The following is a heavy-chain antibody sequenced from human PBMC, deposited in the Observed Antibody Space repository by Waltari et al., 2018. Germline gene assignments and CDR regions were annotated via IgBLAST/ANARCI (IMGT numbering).Heavy chain of an antibody. J-gene: IGHJ4*02. CDR1: GFPFTHYW. Sequence: EVQLVESGGDLVQPGGSLRLSCAASGFPFTHYWVSWVRLAPGKGLERVANMNEDGSEKYYVDSVEGRFTISRDNAKNSLYLQMNSLRAEDTAVYYCVRDDSTGHYYFDYWGQGTLVTVSS. CDR3: VRDDSTGHYYFDY. D-gene: IGHD3-22*01. CDR2: MNEDGSEK. V-gene: IGHV3-7*03.